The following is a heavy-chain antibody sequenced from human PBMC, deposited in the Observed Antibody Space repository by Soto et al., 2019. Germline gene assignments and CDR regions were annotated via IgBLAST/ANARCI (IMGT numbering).Heavy chain of an antibody. J-gene: IGHJ4*02. CDR1: GYSFTSYW. V-gene: IGHV5-10-1*01. Sequence: GESLKISCKGSGYSFTSYWISWVRQMPGKGLEWMGRIDPSDSYTNYSPSFQGHVTISADKSISTAYLQWSSLKASDTAMYYCARHPNGRWSRFDYWGQGTLVTVSS. CDR3: ARHPNGRWSRFDY. CDR2: IDPSDSYT. D-gene: IGHD2-15*01.